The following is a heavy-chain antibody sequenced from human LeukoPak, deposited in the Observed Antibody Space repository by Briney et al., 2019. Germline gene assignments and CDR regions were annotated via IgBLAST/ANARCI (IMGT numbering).Heavy chain of an antibody. Sequence: ASVKVSCKASGYTFTSYDINWVRQATGQGLEWMGWMNPNSGNTGYAQKFQGRVTMTRNTSISTAYMELSSLRSEDTAVYYCARGTILLWFGELRWNWFDPWGQGTLVTVSS. J-gene: IGHJ5*02. CDR3: ARGTILLWFGELRWNWFDP. V-gene: IGHV1-8*01. D-gene: IGHD3-10*01. CDR2: MNPNSGNT. CDR1: GYTFTSYD.